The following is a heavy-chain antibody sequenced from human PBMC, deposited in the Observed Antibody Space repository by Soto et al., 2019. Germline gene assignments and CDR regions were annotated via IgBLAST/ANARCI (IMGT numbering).Heavy chain of an antibody. V-gene: IGHV1-18*01. Sequence: ASVKVSCKASGYTFTSYGISWVRHAPGQGLEWMGWISAYNGNTNYAQKLQGRVTMTTDTSTSTAYMELRSLRSDDTAVYYCAREKRLMGYYYGMDVWGQGTTVTVYS. J-gene: IGHJ6*02. CDR1: GYTFTSYG. CDR3: AREKRLMGYYYGMDV. D-gene: IGHD2-8*01. CDR2: ISAYNGNT.